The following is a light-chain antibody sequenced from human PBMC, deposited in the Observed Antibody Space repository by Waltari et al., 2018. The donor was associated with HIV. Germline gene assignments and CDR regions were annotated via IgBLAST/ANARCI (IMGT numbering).Light chain of an antibody. J-gene: IGKJ1*01. CDR3: QQTYSTPPT. V-gene: IGKV1-39*01. Sequence: DIQMSQSPSSLSASVGDRVTITCRASQSIRSYLNWFQQKPGKAPKLLIYAASTLQSGVPSRFSGSGSGTDFTLTISSLQPEDFATYSCQQTYSTPPTFGQGTKVEIK. CDR2: AAS. CDR1: QSIRSY.